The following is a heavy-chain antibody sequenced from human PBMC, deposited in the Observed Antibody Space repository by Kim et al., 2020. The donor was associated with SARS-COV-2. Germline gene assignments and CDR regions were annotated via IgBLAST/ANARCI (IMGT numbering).Heavy chain of an antibody. V-gene: IGHV4-34*01. CDR1: GGSFSGYY. CDR3: ARGRIGSSSWYKHWYFDL. Sequence: SETLSLTCAVYGGSFSGYYWSWIRQPPGKGLEWIGEINHSGSTNYNPSLKSRVTISVDTSKNQFSLKLSSVTAADTAVYYCARGRIGSSSWYKHWYFDLWGRGTLVTVSS. CDR2: INHSGST. J-gene: IGHJ2*01. D-gene: IGHD6-13*01.